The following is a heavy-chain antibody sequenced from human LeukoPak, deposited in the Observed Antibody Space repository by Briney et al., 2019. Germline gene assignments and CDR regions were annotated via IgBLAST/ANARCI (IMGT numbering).Heavy chain of an antibody. Sequence: PGGSLRLSCAASEFTFSNYNMNWVRQAPGKGLEWVSYISYNSNTIYYSDSVKGRFTISRDNAKNSLYLQMNSLRAEDTALYYCARDYDYGDYPGYWGQGTLVTVSS. CDR3: ARDYDYGDYPGY. J-gene: IGHJ4*02. CDR2: ISYNSNTI. CDR1: EFTFSNYN. V-gene: IGHV3-48*04. D-gene: IGHD4-17*01.